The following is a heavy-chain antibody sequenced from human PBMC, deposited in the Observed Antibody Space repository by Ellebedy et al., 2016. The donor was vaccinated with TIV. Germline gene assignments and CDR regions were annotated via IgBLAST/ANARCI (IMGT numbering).Heavy chain of an antibody. J-gene: IGHJ4*02. CDR1: GFTVSSNY. Sequence: GESLKISCVASGFTVSSNYMSWVRQAPGKGLEWVSVIYSGGATSYADSVKGRFTISRDNSKNTLYLQMNSLRVEDTAVYYCAKKYIYGFDWGQGTLVTVSS. CDR2: IYSGGAT. CDR3: AKKYIYGFD. D-gene: IGHD5-18*01. V-gene: IGHV3-66*01.